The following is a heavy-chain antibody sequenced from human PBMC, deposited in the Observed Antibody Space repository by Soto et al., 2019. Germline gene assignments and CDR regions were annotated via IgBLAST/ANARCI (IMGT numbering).Heavy chain of an antibody. D-gene: IGHD1-26*01. J-gene: IGHJ4*02. CDR2: IVPLSGTP. Sequence: QVRLVQSGAEVKKPGSSVKLSCKVSGGNSNSYSIAWVRQAPGQGLQWLGTIVPLSGTPNHAQQFQARVTNTADTVTNTASFDRSNLRSEVTDIYNCARDGRQIARGGFFDYWGQVSLVSHSS. V-gene: IGHV1-69*06. CDR1: GGNSNSYS. CDR3: ARDGRQIARGGFFDY.